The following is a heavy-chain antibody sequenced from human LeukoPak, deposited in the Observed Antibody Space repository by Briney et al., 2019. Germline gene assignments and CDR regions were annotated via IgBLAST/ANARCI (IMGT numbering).Heavy chain of an antibody. V-gene: IGHV1-2*02. CDR1: GYTFTGYY. CDR3: ARAGYYGGNSELNFDY. Sequence: ASVKVSCKASGYTFTGYYMHWVRRAPGQGLEWMGWINPNSGGTNYAQKFQGRVTMTRDTSISTAYMELSRLRSDDTAVYYCARAGYYGGNSELNFDYWGQGTLVTVSS. CDR2: INPNSGGT. J-gene: IGHJ4*02. D-gene: IGHD4-23*01.